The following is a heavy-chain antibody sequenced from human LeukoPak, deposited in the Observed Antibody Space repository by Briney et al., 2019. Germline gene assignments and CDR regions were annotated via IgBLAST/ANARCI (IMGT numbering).Heavy chain of an antibody. D-gene: IGHD2-2*01. CDR2: VNPNSGGT. Sequence: ASVKVSCKASGYTFTGYYMHWVRQAPGQGLEWMGWVNPNSGGTNYARKFQGRVTMTRDTSISTAYMELSRLRSDDTAVYYCARAPGYCSSTSCFDAFDIWGQGTMVTVSS. CDR3: ARAPGYCSSTSCFDAFDI. J-gene: IGHJ3*02. CDR1: GYTFTGYY. V-gene: IGHV1-2*02.